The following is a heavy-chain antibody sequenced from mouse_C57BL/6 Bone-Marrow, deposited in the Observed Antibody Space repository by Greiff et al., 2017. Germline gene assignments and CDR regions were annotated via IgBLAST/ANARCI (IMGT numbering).Heavy chain of an antibody. CDR1: GYTFTSYG. J-gene: IGHJ4*01. CDR3: ARDSSGYLYAMDY. V-gene: IGHV1-81*01. D-gene: IGHD3-2*02. CDR2: IYPRSGNT. Sequence: VQLQQSGAELARPGASVKLSCKASGYTFTSYGISWVKQRTGQGLEWIGEIYPRSGNTYYNEKFKGKATLTADKSSSTAYMELRSLTSEDSAVDFCARDSSGYLYAMDYWGQGTSVTVSS.